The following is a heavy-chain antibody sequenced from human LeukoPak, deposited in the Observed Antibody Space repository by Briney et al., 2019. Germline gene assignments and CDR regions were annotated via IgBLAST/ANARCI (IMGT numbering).Heavy chain of an antibody. CDR2: ISGSGGST. J-gene: IGHJ4*02. CDR3: AKGDRIVYCDY. CDR1: GFTFSNYA. D-gene: IGHD2-15*01. V-gene: IGHV3-23*01. Sequence: GGSLRLSCAASGFTFSNYAMSWVRQAPGKGLEWVSAISGSGGSTYYADSVKGRFTISRDNSKNTLYLQTNSLRAEDTALYYCAKGDRIVYCDYWGQGTLVTVSS.